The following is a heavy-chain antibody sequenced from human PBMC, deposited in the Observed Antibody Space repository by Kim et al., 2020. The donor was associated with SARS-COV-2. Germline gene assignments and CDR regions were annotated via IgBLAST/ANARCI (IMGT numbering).Heavy chain of an antibody. J-gene: IGHJ4*02. Sequence: GGSLRLSCAASGFTFITYNMNWVRQAPGKGLEWVSYISSSSTDIYYTVSVKGRFTISRDNAKNSLYLQMNSLRAEDTAVYYCAREGGNTSGWFDYSGQGTLVTVSS. V-gene: IGHV3-21*01. CDR3: AREGGNTSGWFDY. CDR2: ISSSSTDI. CDR1: GFTFITYN. D-gene: IGHD6-19*01.